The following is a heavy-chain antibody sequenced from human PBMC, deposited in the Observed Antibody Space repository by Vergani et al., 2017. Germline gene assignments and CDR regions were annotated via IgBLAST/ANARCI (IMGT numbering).Heavy chain of an antibody. D-gene: IGHD1-14*01. Sequence: QVQLVESGGGVVQPGTSLRLSCAASRFTFSSCTMHWVRQAPGKGLEWVAVISNDGSKKYYAASVKGRFTISRDNSKNTLYLQMNSLRPEDTAVYYCARAEPPPYYYYYMDVWGKGTTVTVSS. J-gene: IGHJ6*03. CDR3: ARAEPPPYYYYYMDV. V-gene: IGHV3-30*04. CDR1: RFTFSSCT. CDR2: ISNDGSKK.